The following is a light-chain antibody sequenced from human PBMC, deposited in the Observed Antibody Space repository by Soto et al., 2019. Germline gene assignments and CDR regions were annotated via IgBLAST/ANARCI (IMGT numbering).Light chain of an antibody. Sequence: QSVLTQPPSVSAAPGQKVTISRSGSSSNIGNNYVSWYQQLPGTAPKLLINDNDKRPSGIPDRFSGSKSGTSATLGITGLQTGDEADYFCGTWDSGLSVVLFGGGTKLTVL. J-gene: IGLJ2*01. V-gene: IGLV1-51*01. CDR3: GTWDSGLSVVL. CDR1: SSNIGNNY. CDR2: DND.